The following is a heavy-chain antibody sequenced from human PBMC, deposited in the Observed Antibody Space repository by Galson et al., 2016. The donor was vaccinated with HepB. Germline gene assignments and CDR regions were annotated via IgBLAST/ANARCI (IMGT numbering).Heavy chain of an antibody. CDR1: GYSFSGFA. D-gene: IGHD3-22*01. CDR2: INPGNGNA. Sequence: SVKVSCQASGYSFSGFAIHWVRQAPGQGLEWMGWINPGNGNAKYAQKLQGRVTITRDTSASTAYMELSSLISEDTAVYYCARDGLYYDSSAYTNFDYWGQGSLVTVSA. V-gene: IGHV1-3*01. CDR3: ARDGLYYDSSAYTNFDY. J-gene: IGHJ4*02.